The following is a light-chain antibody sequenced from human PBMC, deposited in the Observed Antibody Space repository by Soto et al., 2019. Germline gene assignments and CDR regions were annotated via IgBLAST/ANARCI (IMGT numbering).Light chain of an antibody. Sequence: QSALTQPASVSGSPGQSITISCTGTSSDVGGYNYVSWYQQHPGKAPKLMIFEVSNRPSGISYRFSGSKSGNTASLTISGLQAEDEGDYYCSSYTSTSTRVFGSGTQLTVL. V-gene: IGLV2-14*01. CDR2: EVS. CDR3: SSYTSTSTRV. J-gene: IGLJ6*01. CDR1: SSDVGGYNY.